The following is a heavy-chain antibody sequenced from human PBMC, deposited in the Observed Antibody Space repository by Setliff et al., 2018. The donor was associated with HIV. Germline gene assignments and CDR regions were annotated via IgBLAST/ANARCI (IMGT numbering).Heavy chain of an antibody. CDR3: ARGVQAQVVLMSYVKGRFDP. V-gene: IGHV4-4*02. Sequence: SETLSLTCAVSGGSISSSNWWSWVRQPPGKGLEWIGEIYHSGSTNYNPSLKSRVTISVDKSKNQFSLKLISLTAADTAKYFCARGVQAQVVLMSYVKGRFDPWGQGTQVTVSS. CDR1: GGSISSSNW. D-gene: IGHD2-8*01. CDR2: IYHSGST. J-gene: IGHJ5*02.